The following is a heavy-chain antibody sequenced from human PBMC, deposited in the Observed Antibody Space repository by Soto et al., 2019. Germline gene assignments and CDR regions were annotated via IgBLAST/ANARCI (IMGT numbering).Heavy chain of an antibody. V-gene: IGHV4-28*01. Sequence: SETLSLTCAVSGYSISSSNWWGWIRQPPGKGLEWIGYIYYSGSTYYNPSLKSRVTMSVDTSKNQFSLKLSSVTAADTAVYYCARKNGVLDAFEIWGQGTMVTVSS. J-gene: IGHJ3*02. CDR3: ARKNGVLDAFEI. CDR2: IYYSGST. CDR1: GYSISSSNW. D-gene: IGHD4-17*01.